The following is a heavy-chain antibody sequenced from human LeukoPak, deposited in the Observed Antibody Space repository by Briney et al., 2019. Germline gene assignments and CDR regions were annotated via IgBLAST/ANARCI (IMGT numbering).Heavy chain of an antibody. Sequence: SGPTLVNPTQTLTLTCTLSGFSLTTRAVGVAWIRQPPGKALEWLALIYGNDDKRYNPSLKSRLTITKDTSKKQVLLTLTNMDPVDTATYFCAHIVSRPLDAFDIWGQGTLVSVSS. CDR3: AHIVSRPLDAFDI. V-gene: IGHV2-5*01. CDR1: GFSLTTRAVG. J-gene: IGHJ3*02. D-gene: IGHD5/OR15-5a*01. CDR2: IYGNDDK.